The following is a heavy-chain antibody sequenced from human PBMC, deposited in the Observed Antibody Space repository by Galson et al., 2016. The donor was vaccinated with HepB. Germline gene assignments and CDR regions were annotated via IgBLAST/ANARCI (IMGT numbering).Heavy chain of an antibody. CDR2: ISYNGSNS. Sequence: SLRLSCAASGFIFSSYGMHWVRPAPGKGLEWVAVISYNGSNSYDADSVKGRFTISRDNSKNTLYLRMNNLRPEDTAVYYCAKDYAVAARPPDYWGQGTLVTVSS. V-gene: IGHV3-30*18. CDR1: GFIFSSYG. D-gene: IGHD6-6*01. J-gene: IGHJ4*02. CDR3: AKDYAVAARPPDY.